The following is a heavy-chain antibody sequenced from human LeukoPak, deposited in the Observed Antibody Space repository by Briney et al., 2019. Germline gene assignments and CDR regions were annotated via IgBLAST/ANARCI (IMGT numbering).Heavy chain of an antibody. V-gene: IGHV3-30-3*01. CDR2: ISYDGSNK. CDR1: GFTFSSYA. CDR3: ARDFTEKYYYDSSGYSTFDY. J-gene: IGHJ4*02. Sequence: GGSLRLSCAASGFTFSSYAMPWVRQAPGKGLEWVAVISYDGSNKYYADSVKGRFTISRDNSKNTLYLQMNSLRAEDTAVYYCARDFTEKYYYDSSGYSTFDYWGQGTLVTVSS. D-gene: IGHD3-22*01.